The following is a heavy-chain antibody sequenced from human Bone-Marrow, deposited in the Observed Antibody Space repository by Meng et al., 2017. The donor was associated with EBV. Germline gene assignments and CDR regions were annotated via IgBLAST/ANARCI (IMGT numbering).Heavy chain of an antibody. CDR1: GYTFTGYY. CDR3: ARDLVVGATSFHY. V-gene: IGHV1-2*06. Sequence: LVRSGAEVKKPGASVKVSCKASGYTFTGYYMHWVRQAPGQGLEWMGRINPNSGGTNYAQKFQGRVTMTRDTSISTAYMELSRLRSDDTAVYYCARDLVVGATSFHYWGQGTLVTVSS. D-gene: IGHD1-26*01. CDR2: INPNSGGT. J-gene: IGHJ4*02.